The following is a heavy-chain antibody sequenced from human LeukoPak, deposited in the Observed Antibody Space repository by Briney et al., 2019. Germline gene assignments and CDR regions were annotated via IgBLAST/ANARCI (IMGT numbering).Heavy chain of an antibody. Sequence: GGSLRLSCAASGFTFSNYAMSWVRQDPGKGLECVSVISDSGGSTDYADSVKGRFTISRDNSKNTLYLQMNSLRAEDTAVYYCAKHIAARPSYFDYWGQGTLVTVSS. D-gene: IGHD6-6*01. J-gene: IGHJ4*02. CDR1: GFTFSNYA. V-gene: IGHV3-23*01. CDR3: AKHIAARPSYFDY. CDR2: ISDSGGST.